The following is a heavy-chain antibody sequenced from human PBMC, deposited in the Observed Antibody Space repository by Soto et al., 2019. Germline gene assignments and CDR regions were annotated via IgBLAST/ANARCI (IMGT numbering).Heavy chain of an antibody. D-gene: IGHD6-19*01. CDR2: ISGGGGST. Sequence: GGSLRLSCAASGFTFNNYAMSWVRQAPGKGLEWVSGISGGGGSTYSADSVKGRFTISRDNSKNTLYLQMNSLRAEDTAVYYCAKDGPGSSGWYYFDYWGQGTLGTVSS. J-gene: IGHJ4*02. CDR1: GFTFNNYA. CDR3: AKDGPGSSGWYYFDY. V-gene: IGHV3-23*01.